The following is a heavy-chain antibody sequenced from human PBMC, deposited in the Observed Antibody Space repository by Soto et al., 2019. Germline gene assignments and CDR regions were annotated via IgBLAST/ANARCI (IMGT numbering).Heavy chain of an antibody. Sequence: PGGSLRLSCAASGFTFGSYAMSWVRQAPGKGLEWVSTISNSGNSTYYADSVKGRFTITRDNSQNTQYLQMNSLRAEDTAVYYCAKDKGYDNSEGGDYWGQGTLVTVAS. V-gene: IGHV3-23*01. CDR3: AKDKGYDNSEGGDY. CDR1: GFTFGSYA. J-gene: IGHJ4*02. CDR2: ISNSGNST. D-gene: IGHD3-22*01.